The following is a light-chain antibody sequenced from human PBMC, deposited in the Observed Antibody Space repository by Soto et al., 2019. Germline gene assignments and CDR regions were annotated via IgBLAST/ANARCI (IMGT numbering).Light chain of an antibody. V-gene: IGLV4-69*01. Sequence: QPVLTQSPSASASLGASVKLTCTLSSGHSSYAIAWHQQQPEKGPRYLMKLNSDGSHSKGDGIPDRLSGSSSGAVRYLTISSLQSEDEADYYCQTWGTAIHVFGGGTKLTVL. CDR3: QTWGTAIHV. CDR1: SGHSSYA. CDR2: LNSDGSH. J-gene: IGLJ3*02.